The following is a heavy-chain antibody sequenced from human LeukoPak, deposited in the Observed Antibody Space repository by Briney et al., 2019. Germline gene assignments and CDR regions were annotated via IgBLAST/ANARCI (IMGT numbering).Heavy chain of an antibody. V-gene: IGHV4-59*12. CDR3: ARENVGLLSCYDH. J-gene: IGHJ4*02. CDR2: IYYSGST. CDR1: GGSISTYY. D-gene: IGHD2-2*01. Sequence: SETLSLTCTVSGGSISTYYWSWVRQSPGKGLEWIGHIYYSGSTNYNPSLKSRVTMSVDTSKNQFSLKLSSVTAADTAVYYCARENVGLLSCYDHWGQGTLVTVSS.